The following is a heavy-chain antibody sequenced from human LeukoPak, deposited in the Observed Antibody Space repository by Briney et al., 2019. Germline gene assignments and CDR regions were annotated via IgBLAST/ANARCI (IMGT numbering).Heavy chain of an antibody. CDR3: AGGSYGDYYFDY. V-gene: IGHV3-23*01. CDR1: GFTFSSYA. CDR2: ISGNGGST. J-gene: IGHJ4*02. Sequence: GGSLRLSCAASGFTFSSYAMSWVRQAPGKGLEWVSAISGNGGSTYYADSVKGRFTISRDNAKNSLYLQMNSLRAEDTAVYYCAGGSYGDYYFDYWGQGTLVTVSS. D-gene: IGHD4-17*01.